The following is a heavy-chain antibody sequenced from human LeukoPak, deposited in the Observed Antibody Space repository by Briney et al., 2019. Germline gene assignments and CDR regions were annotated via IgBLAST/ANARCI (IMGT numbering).Heavy chain of an antibody. CDR2: IYSGGST. CDR3: ARETAWESDAFDI. Sequence: GGSLRLSCAASGFTVSSNYMSWVRQAPGKGLEWVSVIYSGGSTYYADSVKGRFTISRDNSKNTLYLQMNSLRAEDTAVYYCARETAWESDAFDIWGQGTMVTVSS. CDR1: GFTVSSNY. V-gene: IGHV3-66*01. D-gene: IGHD1-26*01. J-gene: IGHJ3*02.